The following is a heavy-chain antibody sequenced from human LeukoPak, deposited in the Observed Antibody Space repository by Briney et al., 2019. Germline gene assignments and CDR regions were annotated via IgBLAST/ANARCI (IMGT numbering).Heavy chain of an antibody. Sequence: GESLKISCKGSGYSFTNYWIAWVRQMPGQGLEWMAIIYPGDSDARYSPSFQGQVPLSVDPSISPPSLRWSSLKASDTAMYYRARRGWGLGEPNPNHDTFDIWGQGTMVTVSS. J-gene: IGHJ3*02. D-gene: IGHD1-14*01. CDR3: ARRGWGLGEPNPNHDTFDI. V-gene: IGHV5-51*01. CDR2: IYPGDSDA. CDR1: GYSFTNYW.